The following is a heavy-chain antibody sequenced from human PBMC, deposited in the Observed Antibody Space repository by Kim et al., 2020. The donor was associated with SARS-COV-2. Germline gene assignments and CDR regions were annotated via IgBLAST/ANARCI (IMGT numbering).Heavy chain of an antibody. Sequence: GGSLRLSCAASGFTFSSYVMHWVRQAPGKGLEWVAVISDDGSNIYYADSVKGRFTISRDNSKNALYLQMNSLRAEDAAVYYCARVSVAGQQLDLPFAYWG. CDR2: ISDDGSNI. CDR3: ARVSVAGQQLDLPFAY. D-gene: IGHD6-13*01. J-gene: IGHJ4*01. V-gene: IGHV3-30*04. CDR1: GFTFSSYV.